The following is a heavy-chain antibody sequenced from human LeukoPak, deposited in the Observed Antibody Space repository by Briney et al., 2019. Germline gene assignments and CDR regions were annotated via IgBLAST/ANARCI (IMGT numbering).Heavy chain of an antibody. Sequence: GGSLRLSCAASGFTFSKYGIHWVRQAPGKGLEWVAFIQHNGRNKLYVDTVKGRFTISRDNSKNTPYLQMNSLRAEDTAVYYCARERIAARRAFDYWGQGTLVTVSS. D-gene: IGHD6-6*01. V-gene: IGHV3-30*02. J-gene: IGHJ4*02. CDR3: ARERIAARRAFDY. CDR1: GFTFSKYG. CDR2: IQHNGRNK.